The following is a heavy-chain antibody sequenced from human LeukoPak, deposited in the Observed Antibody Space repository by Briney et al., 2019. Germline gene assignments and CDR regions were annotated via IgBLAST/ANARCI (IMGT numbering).Heavy chain of an antibody. V-gene: IGHV1-69*13. D-gene: IGHD6-13*01. Sequence: SVKVSCKGSGGTFSSYAISWVRPAPGQGLEWMGGIIPIFGTANYAQKFQGRVTITADESTSTAYMELSSLRSEDTAVYYCARTRHFPFRQQLVYWGQGTLVTVSS. CDR2: IIPIFGTA. J-gene: IGHJ4*02. CDR3: ARTRHFPFRQQLVY. CDR1: GGTFSSYA.